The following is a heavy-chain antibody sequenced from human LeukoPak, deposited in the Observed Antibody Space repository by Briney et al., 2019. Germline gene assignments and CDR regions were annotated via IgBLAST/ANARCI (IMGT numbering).Heavy chain of an antibody. Sequence: PGGSLRLSCAASGFTFSSYEMNWVRQAPGKGLEWVSYISSSGSTIYYADSVKGRFTISRDNAKNSLYLQMNSLRAEDTAVYYCAKGGRYCSGGSCYDYYFDYWDQGTLVTVSS. CDR1: GFTFSSYE. CDR3: AKGGRYCSGGSCYDYYFDY. J-gene: IGHJ4*02. V-gene: IGHV3-48*03. D-gene: IGHD2-15*01. CDR2: ISSSGSTI.